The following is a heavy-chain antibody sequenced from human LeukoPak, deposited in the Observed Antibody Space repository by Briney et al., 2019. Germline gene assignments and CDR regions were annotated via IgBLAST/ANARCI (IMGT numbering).Heavy chain of an antibody. J-gene: IGHJ4*02. CDR3: AKAAGVGATGVFTNFDY. V-gene: IGHV3-23*01. CDR1: GFTFSSYA. Sequence: QPGGSLRLSCAASGFTFSSYAMSWVRQAPGKGLEWVSAISGSGGSTYYADSVKGRFTISRDNSKNTLYLQMNSLRAEGTAVYYCAKAAGVGATGVFTNFDYWGQGTLVTVSS. D-gene: IGHD1-26*01. CDR2: ISGSGGST.